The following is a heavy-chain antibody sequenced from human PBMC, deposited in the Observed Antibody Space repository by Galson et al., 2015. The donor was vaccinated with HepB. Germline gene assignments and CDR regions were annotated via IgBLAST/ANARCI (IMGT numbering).Heavy chain of an antibody. CDR2: ISAYNGNT. Sequence: SVKVSCKASGYTFTSYGISWVRQAPGQGLEWMGWISAYNGNTNYAQKLQGRVTMTTDTSTSTAYMELRSLRSDDTAVYYCTTDPKTVTTLYYFDYWGQGTLVTVSS. CDR3: TTDPKTVTTLYYFDY. D-gene: IGHD4-17*01. CDR1: GYTFTSYG. J-gene: IGHJ4*02. V-gene: IGHV1-18*01.